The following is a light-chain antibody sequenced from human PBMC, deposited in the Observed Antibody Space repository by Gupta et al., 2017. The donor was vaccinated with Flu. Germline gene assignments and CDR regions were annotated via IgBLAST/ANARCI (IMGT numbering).Light chain of an antibody. Sequence: QSALTQPASVSGSPGQSITISCTGTATDIGAYNYVSWYQQHPGKAPKLMIYQVSNRPSGVSDRFSGSKSGNTASLAISGLQAEDEADYYCSSYKSSNTEVFGGGTKLTVL. CDR3: SSYKSSNTEV. J-gene: IGLJ2*01. CDR1: ATDIGAYNY. V-gene: IGLV2-14*01. CDR2: QVS.